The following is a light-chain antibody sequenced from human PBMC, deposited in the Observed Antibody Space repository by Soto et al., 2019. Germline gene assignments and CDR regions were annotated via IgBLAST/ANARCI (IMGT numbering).Light chain of an antibody. CDR2: AAS. CDR1: QGISSY. Sequence: AIRMTQSPSSLSASTGDRVTISCRASQGISSYLPWYQKKPGKAPKLLIYAASTLQSGVPSRFSGSGSGTDFTLTISCLQSEDFATYYCQQYYSYPRAFGQGTKVEIK. CDR3: QQYYSYPRA. J-gene: IGKJ1*01. V-gene: IGKV1-8*01.